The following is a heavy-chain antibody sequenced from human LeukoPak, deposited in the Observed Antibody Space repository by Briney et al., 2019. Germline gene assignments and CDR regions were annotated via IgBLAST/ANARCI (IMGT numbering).Heavy chain of an antibody. J-gene: IGHJ6*03. CDR1: GGSISSYY. Sequence: SETLSLTCTVSGGSISSYYWSRIRQPPGKGLEWIGYIYYSGSTNYNPSLKSRVTISVDTSKNQFSLKLSSVTAADTAVYYCARGGGTGHYYYVDVWGKGTTVTISS. CDR3: ARGGGTGHYYYVDV. D-gene: IGHD7-27*01. V-gene: IGHV4-59*01. CDR2: IYYSGST.